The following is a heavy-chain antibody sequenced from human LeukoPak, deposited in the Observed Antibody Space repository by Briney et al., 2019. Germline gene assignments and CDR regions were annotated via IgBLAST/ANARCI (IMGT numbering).Heavy chain of an antibody. CDR1: GGTFSSYA. J-gene: IGHJ4*02. CDR3: ARDLGTVVGY. Sequence: EASVKVSCRASGGTFSSYAISWVRQAPGQGLEWMGGIIPIFGTANYAQKFQGRVTITADESTSTAYMELSSLRSEDTAVYYCARDLGTVVGYWGQGTLVTVSS. V-gene: IGHV1-69*13. CDR2: IIPIFGTA. D-gene: IGHD4-23*01.